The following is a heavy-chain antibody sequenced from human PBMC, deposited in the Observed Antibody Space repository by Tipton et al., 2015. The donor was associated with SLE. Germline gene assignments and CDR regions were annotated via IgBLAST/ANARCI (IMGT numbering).Heavy chain of an antibody. Sequence: TLSLTCTVSGGSISRIGYYWSWVRQPAGKGLEWIGLIYNSGITNYNPSLQSRVTLSVDMSKNQFSLRLSSVTAADTGVYYCVKSVVVVSPRDYYYYMDVWGKGTTVTVSS. D-gene: IGHD2-15*01. CDR1: GGSISRIGYY. J-gene: IGHJ6*03. CDR3: VKSVVVVSPRDYYYYMDV. CDR2: IYNSGIT. V-gene: IGHV4-61*02.